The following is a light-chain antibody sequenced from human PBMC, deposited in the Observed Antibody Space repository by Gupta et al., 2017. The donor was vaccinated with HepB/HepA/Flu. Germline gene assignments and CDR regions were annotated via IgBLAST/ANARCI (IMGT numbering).Light chain of an antibody. J-gene: IGLJ2*01. CDR1: SSDVGSYNL. Sequence: QSSLTQPAPVSGSPGQSITISCTGTSSDVGSYNLVSWYQQHPGKAPKLMIYEVSKRPSGVSNRFSGSKSGNTASLTISGLQAEDEADYYCCSYAGSIVVFGGGTKLTVL. CDR3: CSYAGSIVV. CDR2: EVS. V-gene: IGLV2-23*02.